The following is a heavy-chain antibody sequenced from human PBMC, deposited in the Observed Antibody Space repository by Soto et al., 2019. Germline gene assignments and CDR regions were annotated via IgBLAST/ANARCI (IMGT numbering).Heavy chain of an antibody. V-gene: IGHV1-2*02. CDR3: ARGTPAEAGHCIDF. Sequence: QVQLVQSGAEVKKPGASVKVSCKASGYTFTAYYIHWVRQAPGQGLEWMGWISPNSRDPNNAQKFQGRVTMTRDASTRIAYMELGRLRSDDTAVYYCARGTPAEAGHCIDFWGHGTLVTVAS. CDR1: GYTFTAYY. CDR2: ISPNSRDP. J-gene: IGHJ4*01. D-gene: IGHD2-15*01.